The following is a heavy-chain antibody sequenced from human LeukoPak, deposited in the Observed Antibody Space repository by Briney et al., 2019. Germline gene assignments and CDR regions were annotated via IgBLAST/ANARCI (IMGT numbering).Heavy chain of an antibody. Sequence: TETLSLTCTVSGGSIRSYYWSWIRQPPGKGLEWIGYIYYSGSTNYNPSLKSRVCISVDTSKNQFSLKLSSVTAADTAVYYCARTGSTVTMLYPFDHWGQGTLVTVSS. CDR2: IYYSGST. CDR1: GGSIRSYY. D-gene: IGHD4-17*01. CDR3: ARTGSTVTMLYPFDH. J-gene: IGHJ4*02. V-gene: IGHV4-59*01.